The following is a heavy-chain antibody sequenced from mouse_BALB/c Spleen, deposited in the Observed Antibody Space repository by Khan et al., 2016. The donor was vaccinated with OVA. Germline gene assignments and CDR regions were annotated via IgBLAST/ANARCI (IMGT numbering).Heavy chain of an antibody. CDR2: IYPGTDNT. V-gene: IGHV1-76*01. Sequence: QMQLEESGAELVRPGASVKLSCKTSGYIFNNYWIHWVKQRSGQGLEWIARIYPGTDNTYYNEKLKDKATLTADRSSSTAYMQLSSLKSEDTAVYFCATVDALYYFDDWGQGTTLTVSS. J-gene: IGHJ2*01. CDR3: ATVDALYYFDD. D-gene: IGHD1-3*01. CDR1: GYIFNNYW.